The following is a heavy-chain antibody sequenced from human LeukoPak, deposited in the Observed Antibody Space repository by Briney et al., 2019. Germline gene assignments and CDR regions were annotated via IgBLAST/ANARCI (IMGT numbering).Heavy chain of an antibody. CDR3: ARAPRLRYFDRNWYFDL. D-gene: IGHD3-9*01. V-gene: IGHV4-34*01. CDR1: GGSFSGYY. CDR2: INHSGST. Sequence: NPSETLSLTCAVYGGSFSGYYWSWIRQPPGKGLEWIGEINHSGSTNYNPSLKSRVTISVDTSKNQFSLKLSSVTAADTAVYYCARAPRLRYFDRNWYFDLWGRGTLVTVSS. J-gene: IGHJ2*01.